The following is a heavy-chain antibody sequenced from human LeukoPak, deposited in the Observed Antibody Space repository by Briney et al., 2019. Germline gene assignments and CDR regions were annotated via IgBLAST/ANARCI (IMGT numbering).Heavy chain of an antibody. V-gene: IGHV1-18*01. CDR1: GYTFTSYG. J-gene: IGHJ4*02. D-gene: IGHD2-2*01. Sequence: ASVKVSCKASGYTFTSYGISWVRQAPGQGLEWMGWISAYNGNTNYAQKLQGRVTMTTDTSTSTAYMELRSLRSDDTAVYYCARDRPFVVVPAARVMGDYWGQGTLVTVSS. CDR3: ARDRPFVVVPAARVMGDY. CDR2: ISAYNGNT.